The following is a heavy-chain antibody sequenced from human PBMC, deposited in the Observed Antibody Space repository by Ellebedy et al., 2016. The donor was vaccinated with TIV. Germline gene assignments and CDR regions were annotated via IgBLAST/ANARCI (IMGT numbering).Heavy chain of an antibody. Sequence: GESLKISXAASGFTLSSHAMSWVRQAPGKGLEWVSAISATGLSKYYADSVKGRFTISRDNSKNTLYLQMNSLRAEDTAVYYCAKPIGQMTQFQHAMDVWGQGTTVTVSS. CDR2: ISATGLSK. D-gene: IGHD5-24*01. CDR3: AKPIGQMTQFQHAMDV. CDR1: GFTLSSHA. V-gene: IGHV3-23*01. J-gene: IGHJ6*02.